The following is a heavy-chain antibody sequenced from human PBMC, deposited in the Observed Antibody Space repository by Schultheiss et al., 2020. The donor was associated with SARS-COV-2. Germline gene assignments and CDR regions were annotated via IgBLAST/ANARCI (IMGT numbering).Heavy chain of an antibody. CDR2: ISAYNGNT. J-gene: IGHJ6*02. D-gene: IGHD3-16*01. CDR1: GYILTQYA. V-gene: IGHV1-3*01. Sequence: ASVKVSCKASGYILTQYAMHWVRQAPGQGLEWMGWISAYNGNTNYAQKLQGRVTITRETSASTAYMELSSLRSEETAVYYCARDPGGVLDVWGQGTTVTVSS. CDR3: ARDPGGVLDV.